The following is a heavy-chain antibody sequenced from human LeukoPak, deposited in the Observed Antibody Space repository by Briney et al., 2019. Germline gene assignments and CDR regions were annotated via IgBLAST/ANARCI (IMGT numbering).Heavy chain of an antibody. J-gene: IGHJ5*02. CDR3: ARDLGIAVAKTISTWFDP. V-gene: IGHV4-39*01. CDR2: IYYSGST. D-gene: IGHD6-19*01. CDR1: GGSISSSSYY. Sequence: SETLSLTCTVSGGSISSSSYYWGWIRQPPGKGLEWIGSIYYSGSTYYNPSLKSRVTISVDTSKNQFSLRLSSVTAADTAVYYCARDLGIAVAKTISTWFDPWGQGTLVTVSS.